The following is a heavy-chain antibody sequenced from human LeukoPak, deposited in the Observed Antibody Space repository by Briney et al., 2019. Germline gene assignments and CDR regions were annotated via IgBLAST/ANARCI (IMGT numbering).Heavy chain of an antibody. CDR1: GXTFSSYS. CDR2: IYSDGSST. CDR3: ASRNYYLDH. J-gene: IGHJ4*02. D-gene: IGHD3-10*01. Sequence: GGSLRLSCAASGXTFSSYSMNWVRQAPGKGLVWVSRIYSDGSSTIYADSVKGRFTISRDNSKSTLYLQINSLRAEDTAVYYCASRNYYLDHWGQGALVTVSS. V-gene: IGHV3-74*01.